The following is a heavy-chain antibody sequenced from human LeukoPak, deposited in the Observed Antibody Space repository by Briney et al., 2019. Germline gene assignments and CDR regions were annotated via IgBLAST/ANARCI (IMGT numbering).Heavy chain of an antibody. CDR1: GGSFSGYY. D-gene: IGHD5-18*01. CDR2: INHSGST. V-gene: IGHV4-34*01. Sequence: SETLSLTCAVYGGSFSGYYWSWIRQPPGKGLEWIGEINHSGSTNYNPSLKSRVTISVDTSKNQFSLKLSSVTAADTAVYYCARANGYGLLDYWGQGTLVTVSS. J-gene: IGHJ4*02. CDR3: ARANGYGLLDY.